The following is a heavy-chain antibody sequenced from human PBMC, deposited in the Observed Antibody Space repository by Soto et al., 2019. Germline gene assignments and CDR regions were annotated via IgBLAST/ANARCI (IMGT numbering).Heavy chain of an antibody. J-gene: IGHJ3*02. CDR3: ARRDFGAFDI. CDR1: GYSFASYY. CDR2: INPSGGST. V-gene: IGHV1-46*01. Sequence: ASVKVSCKASGYSFASYYMHWVRQAPGQGLEWMGIINPSGGSTSYAQKLQGRVTMTTDTSTSTAYMELRSLRSDDTAVYYCARRDFGAFDIWGQGTMVTVSS. D-gene: IGHD3-10*01.